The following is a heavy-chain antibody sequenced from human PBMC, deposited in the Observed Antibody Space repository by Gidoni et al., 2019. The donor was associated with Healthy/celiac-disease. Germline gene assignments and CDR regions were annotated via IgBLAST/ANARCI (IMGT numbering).Heavy chain of an antibody. CDR2: ISSSGGRI. V-gene: IGHV3-23*01. Sequence: EVQLLVSGGGLVQPGGSLRLSCAASGFTFSSYAMSWVRQAPGKGLALVSAISSSGGRIYYADSVKGRCTITRENSKNTLYLQMNSLRSEDTAVYYCAKIGTYYDFWSAQIRGYYYYGMDVWGQGTTVTVSS. CDR1: GFTFSSYA. CDR3: AKIGTYYDFWSAQIRGYYYYGMDV. J-gene: IGHJ6*02. D-gene: IGHD3-3*01.